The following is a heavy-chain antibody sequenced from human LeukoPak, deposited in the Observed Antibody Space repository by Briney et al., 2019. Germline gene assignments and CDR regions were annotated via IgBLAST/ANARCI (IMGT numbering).Heavy chain of an antibody. CDR2: VKQDGSEK. D-gene: IGHD2-15*01. V-gene: IGHV3-7*01. CDR1: GFTLSSYW. J-gene: IGHJ5*02. Sequence: GGSLRLSCAASGFTLSSYWMSWVRQAPGKALEWVANVKQDGSEKYYVDSVKGRFTISRDNAKNSLYLQMNSLRAEDTAVYYCASDRSAGSCYESWFDPWGQGILVTVSS. CDR3: ASDRSAGSCYESWFDP.